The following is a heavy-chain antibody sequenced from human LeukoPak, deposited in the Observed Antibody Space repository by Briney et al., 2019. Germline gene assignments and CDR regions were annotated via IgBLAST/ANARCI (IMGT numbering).Heavy chain of an antibody. CDR1: GFTFSSYG. CDR2: ISYDGSNK. D-gene: IGHD3-10*01. J-gene: IGHJ6*02. V-gene: IGHV3-30*18. CDR3: AKDQYGSGSYYYYYGMDV. Sequence: GGSLRLSCAASGFTFSSYGMHWVRQAPGKGLEWVAVISYDGSNKYYADSVKGRFTISRDNSKNTLYLQMNSLRAEDTAVYYCAKDQYGSGSYYYYYGMDVWGQGTTVTVSS.